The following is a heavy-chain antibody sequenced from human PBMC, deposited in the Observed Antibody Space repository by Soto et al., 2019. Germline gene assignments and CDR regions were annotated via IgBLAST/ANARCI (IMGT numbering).Heavy chain of an antibody. CDR3: AREDSIIIPAVSDF. D-gene: IGHD2-2*01. V-gene: IGHV3-21*01. CDR2: ISKSDYT. Sequence: GGSLRLSCTVSGFTFNNYGINWVRQAPGKGLEWVSSISKSDYTYYSDSVKGRFAISRDNAKSSVSLQMNTLRVEDTAVYYCAREDSIIIPAVSDFWGQGTLVTVSS. J-gene: IGHJ4*02. CDR1: GFTFNNYG.